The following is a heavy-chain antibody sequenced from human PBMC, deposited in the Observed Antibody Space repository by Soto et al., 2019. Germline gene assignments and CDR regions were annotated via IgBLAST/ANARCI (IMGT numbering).Heavy chain of an antibody. CDR3: ARHFTRPNVLRFLEWLSKDYFDY. V-gene: IGHV1-69*01. CDR2: IIPIFGTA. D-gene: IGHD3-3*01. CDR1: GGTFSSYA. J-gene: IGHJ4*02. Sequence: QVQLVQSGAEVKKPGSSVKVSCKASGGTFSSYAISWVRQAPGQGLEWMGGIIPIFGTANYAQRFQGRVTLTADESTSPAYMELSSLRSEDTAVYYCARHFTRPNVLRFLEWLSKDYFDYWGQGTLVTVSS.